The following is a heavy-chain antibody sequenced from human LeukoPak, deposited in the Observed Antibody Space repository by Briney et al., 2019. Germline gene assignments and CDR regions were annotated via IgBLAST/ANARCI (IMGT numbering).Heavy chain of an antibody. CDR1: GYSISSGYY. CDR3: ARWVAAGFDWFDP. J-gene: IGHJ5*02. D-gene: IGHD6-13*01. V-gene: IGHV4-38-2*02. Sequence: SETLSLTCTVSGYSISSGYYWGWIRQPPGKGLEWIGSIHHSGSTYYNPSLKSRVTISLDTSKNQFSLRLTSVTAADTAAYYCARWVAAGFDWFDPWGQGTLVTVSS. CDR2: IHHSGST.